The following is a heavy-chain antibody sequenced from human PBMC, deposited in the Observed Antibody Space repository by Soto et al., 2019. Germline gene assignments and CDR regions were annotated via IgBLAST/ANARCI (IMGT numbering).Heavy chain of an antibody. Sequence: QVQLQQWGAGLLKPSETLSLTCAVYGGSFSGYYWSWIRQPPGKGLEWIGEINHSGSTNYNPSLKSRVTISVDTSKNQFSLKLSSATAADTAVYYWARVTGRYYYGMDVWGQGTTVTVSS. CDR3: ARVTGRYYYGMDV. J-gene: IGHJ6*02. CDR1: GGSFSGYY. V-gene: IGHV4-34*01. CDR2: INHSGST.